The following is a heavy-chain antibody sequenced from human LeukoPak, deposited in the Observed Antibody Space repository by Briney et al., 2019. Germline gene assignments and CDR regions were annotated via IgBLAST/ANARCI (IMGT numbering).Heavy chain of an antibody. Sequence: SSETLSLTCTVSGGSISSYYWSWIRQPPGKGLEWIGYIYYSGSTNYNPSLKSRVTISVDTSKNQFSLKLSSVTAADTAVYYCASSIDYCSGGSCYSGDAFDIWGQGTMVTVSS. J-gene: IGHJ3*02. CDR1: GGSISSYY. CDR2: IYYSGST. CDR3: ASSIDYCSGGSCYSGDAFDI. D-gene: IGHD2-15*01. V-gene: IGHV4-59*08.